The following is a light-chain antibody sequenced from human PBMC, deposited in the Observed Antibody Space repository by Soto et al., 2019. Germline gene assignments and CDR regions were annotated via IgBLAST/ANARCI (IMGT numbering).Light chain of an antibody. Sequence: EIVLTQSPSTLSLSPGERATLSCRSSQSVSRYLTWYQQKPGQAHRLLINYASNRTTGIPARFSGSGSGTDFTLTISSLEPEDFAVYYCQQRSNWPFFTFGPGTKVDIK. V-gene: IGKV3-11*01. CDR1: QSVSRY. CDR2: YAS. CDR3: QQRSNWPFFT. J-gene: IGKJ3*01.